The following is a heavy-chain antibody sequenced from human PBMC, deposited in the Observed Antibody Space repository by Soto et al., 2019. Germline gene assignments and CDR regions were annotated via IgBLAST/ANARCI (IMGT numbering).Heavy chain of an antibody. CDR2: IYYSGST. J-gene: IGHJ6*02. D-gene: IGHD3-10*01. Sequence: QVQLQESGPGLVKPSETLSLTCTVSGGSISSYYWSWIRQPPGKGLEWIGYIYYSGSTNYNPSLTSRVPLSVDTSKTQCSLKLSSVTAADTAVYYCARHHSGSPLYYGMDVWGQGTTVTVSS. V-gene: IGHV4-59*08. CDR3: ARHHSGSPLYYGMDV. CDR1: GGSISSYY.